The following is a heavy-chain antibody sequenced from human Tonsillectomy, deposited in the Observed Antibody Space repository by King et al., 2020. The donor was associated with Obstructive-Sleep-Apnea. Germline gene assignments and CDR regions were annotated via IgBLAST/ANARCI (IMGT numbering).Heavy chain of an antibody. V-gene: IGHV3-23*04. Sequence: VQLVESGGGLVQPGGSRRLSCAASGFPFSIYAMSWVRQAPGKGLEWVSSIGKGGDTSYYADSVRGRFSISRDTSKNTLFLQMHSLRAEDTAISYCAKADADGYNSPFDYWGQGTLVTVSS. CDR1: GFPFSIYA. CDR2: IGKGGDTS. D-gene: IGHD5-24*01. J-gene: IGHJ4*02. CDR3: AKADADGYNSPFDY.